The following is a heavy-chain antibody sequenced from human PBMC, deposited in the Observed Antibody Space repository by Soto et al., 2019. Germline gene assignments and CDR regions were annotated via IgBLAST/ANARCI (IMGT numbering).Heavy chain of an antibody. CDR1: GGPFSGYY. D-gene: IGHD2-2*01. V-gene: IGHV4-34*02. CDR3: ARRGYCDTTICYGHYYYYHMDV. CDR2: INLSGST. J-gene: IGHJ6*03. Sequence: QVQLQQWGAGLLKPSETLSLTCAVYGGPFSGYYWSWIRQPPGKGLEWIGEINLSGSTNYNPSLKSRVTTAVDTSKNQFSLNLSSVTAADTAVYYCARRGYCDTTICYGHYYYYHMDVWGKGTTVTVSS.